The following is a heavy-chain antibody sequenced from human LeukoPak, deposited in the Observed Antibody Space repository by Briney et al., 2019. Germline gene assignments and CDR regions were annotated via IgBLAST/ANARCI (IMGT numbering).Heavy chain of an antibody. CDR1: GFTFSSYA. Sequence: QAGGSLRLSCAASGFTFSSYAMSWIRQAPGKGLEWVSAINGSGGSTYYADSVKGRLTISRDNSKNTLYLQMNSLRAEDTAVYYCAKDRNYGDIGAFDIWGQGTMVTVSS. J-gene: IGHJ3*02. CDR2: INGSGGST. CDR3: AKDRNYGDIGAFDI. V-gene: IGHV3-23*01. D-gene: IGHD4-17*01.